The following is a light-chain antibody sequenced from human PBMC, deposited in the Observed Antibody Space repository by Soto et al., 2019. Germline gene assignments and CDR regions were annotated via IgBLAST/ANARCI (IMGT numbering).Light chain of an antibody. V-gene: IGKV1-5*01. CDR3: QQYDNYWT. CDR1: QSISSW. Sequence: DIQMTQSPSTLSASVGDRVTITCRASQSISSWLAWYQQKPGKAPKLLIYDAPSLESGVPSRFSGSGSGTEFTLTISSLQPDDFATYYCQQYDNYWTFGQGTKVEIK. J-gene: IGKJ1*01. CDR2: DAP.